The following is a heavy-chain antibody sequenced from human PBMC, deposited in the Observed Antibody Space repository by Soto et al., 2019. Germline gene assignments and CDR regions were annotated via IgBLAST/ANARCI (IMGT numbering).Heavy chain of an antibody. CDR1: GYTFTGYY. Sequence: GASVKVSCKASGYTFTGYYMHWVRQAPGQGLEWMGWINPNSGGTNYAQKFQGWVTMTRDTSISTAYMELSRLRSDDTAVYYCARSPAALSYYSSGYYQVWGQGTLVTVSS. V-gene: IGHV1-2*04. D-gene: IGHD3-22*01. J-gene: IGHJ4*02. CDR2: INPNSGGT. CDR3: ARSPAALSYYSSGYYQV.